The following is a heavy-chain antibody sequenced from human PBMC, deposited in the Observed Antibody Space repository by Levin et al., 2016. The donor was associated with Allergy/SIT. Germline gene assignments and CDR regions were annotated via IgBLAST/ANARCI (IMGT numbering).Heavy chain of an antibody. CDR2: INHSGST. J-gene: IGHJ5*02. Sequence: SETLSLTCAVYGGSFRGYYWTWIRQPPGKGLEWIGEINHSGSTNYNPSLKSRVTISGDTSKKQFSLKLSSVTAADTAVYYCARATYSGSYGRRFDPWGQGTLVTVAS. V-gene: IGHV4-34*01. CDR3: ARATYSGSYGRRFDP. CDR1: GGSFRGYY. D-gene: IGHD1-26*01.